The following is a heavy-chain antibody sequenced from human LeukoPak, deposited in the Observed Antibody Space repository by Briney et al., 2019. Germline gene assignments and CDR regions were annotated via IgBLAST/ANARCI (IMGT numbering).Heavy chain of an antibody. CDR3: ARVLQNYYHMDV. J-gene: IGHJ6*03. D-gene: IGHD3-3*01. CDR2: IYDSGSA. CDR1: GVSINSHY. V-gene: IGHV4-59*11. Sequence: SETLSLTCTVSGVSINSHYWSWIRQPPRKGLEWIGFIYDSGSANYKSSLKSRVTMTVDTSKNQFSLKLNSVSAADTAVYYCARVLQNYYHMDVWGKGTTVTVSS.